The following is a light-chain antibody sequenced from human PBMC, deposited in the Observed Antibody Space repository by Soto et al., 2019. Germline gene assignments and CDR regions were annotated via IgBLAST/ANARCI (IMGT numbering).Light chain of an antibody. J-gene: IGKJ5*01. CDR2: GAS. CDR3: QQYGGT. CDR1: QSVSSSY. V-gene: IGKV3-20*01. Sequence: EIVLTQSPGTLSLSPGERATLSCRASQSVSSSYLAWYQQKPGQAPRLLIYGASSRATGIPDRFSGSGSGTDFTLTISRLEPEYFAVYYCQQYGGTFGQGTRLEVK.